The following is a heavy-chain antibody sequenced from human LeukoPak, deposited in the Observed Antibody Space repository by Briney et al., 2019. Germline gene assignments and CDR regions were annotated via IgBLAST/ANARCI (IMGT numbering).Heavy chain of an antibody. CDR2: IIPTFGSS. V-gene: IGHV1-69*05. J-gene: IGHJ4*02. CDR1: GGTFSSYA. CDR3: AREQDGSYGGPCDY. D-gene: IGHD1-26*01. Sequence: SVKVSCKASGGTFSSYAISCVRQAPGPGLEWMGGIIPTFGSSNYAQKFQGRVTITTDESTSTAYMELSSLRFEDTAVYYCAREQDGSYGGPCDYWGQGTLVTVSS.